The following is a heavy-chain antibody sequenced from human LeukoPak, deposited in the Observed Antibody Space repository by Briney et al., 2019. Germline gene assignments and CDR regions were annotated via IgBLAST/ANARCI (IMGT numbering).Heavy chain of an antibody. J-gene: IGHJ5*01. CDR1: GGSISSSPFY. CDR2: IYYSGST. Sequence: SETLSHTCTVSGGSISSSPFYWGWIRQPPGKGLEWIGSIYYSGSTYYNPSLKSRVTISLDTSKNQFSLKLSSVTAADTAVYYCVRDSDASSGDWFDPWGQGTLVTVSS. D-gene: IGHD6-6*01. V-gene: IGHV4-39*07. CDR3: VRDSDASSGDWFDP.